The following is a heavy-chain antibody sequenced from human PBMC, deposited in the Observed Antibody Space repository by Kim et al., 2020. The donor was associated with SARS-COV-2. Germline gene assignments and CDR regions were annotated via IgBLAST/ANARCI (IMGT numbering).Heavy chain of an antibody. J-gene: IGHJ4*02. D-gene: IGHD5-12*01. Sequence: GGSLRLSCAASGFTFSSYAMHWVRQAPGKGLEWVAVISYDGSNKYYADSVKGRFTISRDNSKNTLYLQMNSLRAEDTAVYYCARGGDSGYDSYPLNWGQGTLVTVSS. CDR2: ISYDGSNK. V-gene: IGHV3-30-3*01. CDR3: ARGGDSGYDSYPLN. CDR1: GFTFSSYA.